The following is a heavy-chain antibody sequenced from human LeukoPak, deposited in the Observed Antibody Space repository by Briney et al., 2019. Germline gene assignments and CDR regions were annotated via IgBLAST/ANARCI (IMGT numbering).Heavy chain of an antibody. Sequence: GASVKVSCKASGGTFSSYAISWVRQAPGQGLEWMGRIIPILGIANYAQKFQGGVTITADKSTSTAYMELSSLRSEDTAVYYCARAIDSSGYYSTYDYWGQGTLVTVSS. CDR3: ARAIDSSGYYSTYDY. V-gene: IGHV1-69*04. CDR1: GGTFSSYA. J-gene: IGHJ4*02. D-gene: IGHD3-22*01. CDR2: IIPILGIA.